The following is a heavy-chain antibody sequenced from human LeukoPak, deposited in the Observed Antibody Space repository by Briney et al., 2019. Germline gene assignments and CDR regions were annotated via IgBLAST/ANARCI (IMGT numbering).Heavy chain of an antibody. CDR1: GDSVSSNIAT. CDR2: TYYRSQWYY. D-gene: IGHD6-13*01. Sequence: SQTLSFTRVISGDSVSSNIATWNWIRQSPSRGLEWLGRTYYRSQWYYDYAVSVRSRITINPDTSKNQFSLQLSSVTPEDTAVYFCARERSSWYYLDYWGQGMLVTVSS. CDR3: ARERSSWYYLDY. V-gene: IGHV6-1*01. J-gene: IGHJ4*02.